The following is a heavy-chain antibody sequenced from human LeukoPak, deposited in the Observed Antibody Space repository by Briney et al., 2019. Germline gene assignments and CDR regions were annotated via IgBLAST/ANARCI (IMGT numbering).Heavy chain of an antibody. CDR2: ISDNGDTT. CDR1: GFTFNLYS. D-gene: IGHD3-3*01. J-gene: IGHJ4*02. CDR3: AKGQKHDFWSGHSHIYFDY. Sequence: PGGSLRLSGVVSGFTFNLYSIAWVRQAPGKGLEWVSSISDNGDTTYYADSVKGRFTISRDNSKNTLYLQMNTLSVEDTAIYFCAKGQKHDFWSGHSHIYFDYWGQGALVTVSS. V-gene: IGHV3-23*01.